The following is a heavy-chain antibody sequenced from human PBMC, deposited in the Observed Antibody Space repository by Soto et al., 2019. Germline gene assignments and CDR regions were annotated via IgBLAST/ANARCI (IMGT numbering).Heavy chain of an antibody. J-gene: IGHJ4*02. CDR2: ISGSGGST. CDR3: AKRGAGHYFDY. Sequence: EVQLLEPGGGLVQPGGSLRLSCAASGITFSSYAMSWVRQAPGKGLEWVSVISGSGGSTYYADSVKGRFTISRDNSKNTLYLQMNSLRAEDTAVYYCAKRGAGHYFDYWGQGTLVTVSS. D-gene: IGHD6-19*01. CDR1: GITFSSYA. V-gene: IGHV3-23*01.